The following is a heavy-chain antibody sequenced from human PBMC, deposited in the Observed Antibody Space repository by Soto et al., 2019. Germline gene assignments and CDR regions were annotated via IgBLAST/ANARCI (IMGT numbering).Heavy chain of an antibody. CDR1: GDTFRNHT. Sequence: QVQLVQSGAEVKKPGSSVKVSCKASGDTFRNHTITWVRQAPGQGLEWMGRIIPMLGVANYAQKFQGRVTITADKSTSTAYMELSSLRSADTAVYYCARGAEMGTVTKGYYYYMDVWGKGTTVTVSS. D-gene: IGHD4-17*01. J-gene: IGHJ6*03. CDR2: IIPMLGVA. CDR3: ARGAEMGTVTKGYYYYMDV. V-gene: IGHV1-69*04.